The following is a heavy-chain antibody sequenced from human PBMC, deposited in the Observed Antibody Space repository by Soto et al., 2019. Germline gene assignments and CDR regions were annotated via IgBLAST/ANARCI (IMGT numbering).Heavy chain of an antibody. J-gene: IGHJ5*02. CDR3: ARGLSRQSSGWYEEEVSWFDP. CDR2: TYYRSKWYN. V-gene: IGHV6-1*01. D-gene: IGHD6-19*01. Sequence: PSQTLSLTCAISGDSVSSNSAAWNWIRQSPSRGLEWLGRTYYRSKWYNDYAVSVKSRITINPDTSKNQFSLQLNSVTPEDTAVYYCARGLSRQSSGWYEEEVSWFDPWGQGTLVTVS. CDR1: GDSVSSNSAA.